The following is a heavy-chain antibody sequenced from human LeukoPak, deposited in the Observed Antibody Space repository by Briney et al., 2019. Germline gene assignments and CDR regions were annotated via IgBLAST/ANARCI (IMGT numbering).Heavy chain of an antibody. CDR3: AALRNHYYGYFDS. V-gene: IGHV4-39*01. CDR1: DGSINISSYY. CDR2: IYSSGST. Sequence: TSSETLSLTCTVSDGSINISSYYWGWIRQPPGKGLEWIGSIYSSGSTYYNPSLKSRVTISLDTSRNQLSLKLSSVTAADTAVYYCAALRNHYYGYFDSWGPGTLVTVSS. D-gene: IGHD3-10*01. J-gene: IGHJ4*02.